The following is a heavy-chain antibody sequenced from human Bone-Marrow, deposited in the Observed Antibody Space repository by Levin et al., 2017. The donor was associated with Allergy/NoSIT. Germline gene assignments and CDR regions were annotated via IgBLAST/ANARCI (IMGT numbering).Heavy chain of an antibody. V-gene: IGHV1-46*02. CDR1: GYTFDNHY. Sequence: ASVKVSCKATGYTFDNHYMHWIRQAPGQGPEWLAKIDPTDGDTDYAQKFQGRLSVTRDTSTNTFFLVLSSLTSQDTAMYYCARDILLKTVPMAGLEWGQGTLVTVSS. CDR3: ARDILLKTVPMAGLE. D-gene: IGHD2-8*02. J-gene: IGHJ4*02. CDR2: IDPTDGDT.